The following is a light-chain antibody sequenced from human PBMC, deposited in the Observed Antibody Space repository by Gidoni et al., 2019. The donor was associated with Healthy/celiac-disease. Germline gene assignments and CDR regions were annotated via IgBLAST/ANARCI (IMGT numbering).Light chain of an antibody. CDR2: DVS. CDR3: SSFAV. V-gene: IGLV2-14*01. CDR1: SSYVGGYNY. J-gene: IGLJ2*01. Sequence: QSALTQPASVSGSPGQSITISCTGTSSYVGGYNYVSWYQQHPGKAPKLMIYDVSNRPSGVSNRFSGSKSGNTASLTISGLQAEDEADYYCSSFAVFGGGTKLTVL.